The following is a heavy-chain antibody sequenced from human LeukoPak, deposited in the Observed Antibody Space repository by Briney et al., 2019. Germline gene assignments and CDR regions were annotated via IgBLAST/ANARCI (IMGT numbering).Heavy chain of an antibody. V-gene: IGHV3-23*01. CDR2: ISGSGGST. CDR1: GFTFSSYA. CDR3: AKVEYNWNYFDY. D-gene: IGHD1-20*01. Sequence: GGSLRLSCTASGFTFSSYAMSWVRQAPGKGLEWVSAISGSGGSTYYADSVKGRFTISRDNSKNTLYLQMNSLRAEDTAVYYCAKVEYNWNYFDYWGQGTLVTVSS. J-gene: IGHJ4*02.